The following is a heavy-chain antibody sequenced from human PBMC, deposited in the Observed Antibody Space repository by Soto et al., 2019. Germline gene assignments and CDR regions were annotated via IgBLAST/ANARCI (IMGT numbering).Heavy chain of an antibody. CDR1: GGTFSSYA. CDR3: AESSGYCSGGSCPYRY. D-gene: IGHD2-15*01. Sequence: QVQLVQSGAEVKKPGSSVKVSCKASGGTFSSYAISWVRQAPGQGLEWMGGIIPIFGTANYAQKFQGRVTITADEFTSTAYMELSSLRSEDMAVYYCAESSGYCSGGSCPYRYWGQGTLVTVSS. V-gene: IGHV1-69*01. CDR2: IIPIFGTA. J-gene: IGHJ4*02.